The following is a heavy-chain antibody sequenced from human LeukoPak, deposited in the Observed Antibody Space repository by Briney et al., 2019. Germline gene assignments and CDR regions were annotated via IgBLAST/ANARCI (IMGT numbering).Heavy chain of an antibody. CDR2: INPNSGGT. J-gene: IGHJ4*02. CDR1: GYTFTGYY. Sequence: ASVKASCKASGYTFTGYYMHWVRQAPGQGLEWMGWINPNSGGTNYAQKFQGRVTMTRDTSISTAYMELSRLRSDDTAVYYCAREESIGSYQFLHDYWGQGTLVTVSS. D-gene: IGHD1-26*01. CDR3: AREESIGSYQFLHDY. V-gene: IGHV1-2*02.